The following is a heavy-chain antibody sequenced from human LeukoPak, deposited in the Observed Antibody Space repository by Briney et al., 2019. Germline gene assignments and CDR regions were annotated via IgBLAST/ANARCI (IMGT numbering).Heavy chain of an antibody. CDR2: IYYSGST. CDR3: ARVYYDSSGYVDY. CDR1: GGSISSGGYY. J-gene: IGHJ4*02. D-gene: IGHD3-22*01. Sequence: KPSETLSLTCTVSGGSISSGGYYWSWIRQHPGKGLEWIGCIYYSGSTYYNPSLKSRVTISVDTSKNQFSLKLSSVTAADTAVFYCARVYYDSSGYVDYWGQGTLVTVSS. V-gene: IGHV4-31*03.